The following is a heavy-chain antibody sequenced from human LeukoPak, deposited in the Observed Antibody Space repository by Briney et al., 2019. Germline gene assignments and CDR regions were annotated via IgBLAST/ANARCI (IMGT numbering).Heavy chain of an antibody. J-gene: IGHJ3*02. Sequence: GSLRLSCAASGFTFSTYTMNWVRQAPGKGLEWVSSISSGSSYIYYADSVKGRFTISRDNAKNSLYLQMNSLRAEDTALYFCARDHYYDSSGYTPAGDAFDIWGQGTVVTVSS. CDR3: ARDHYYDSSGYTPAGDAFDI. D-gene: IGHD3-22*01. CDR1: GFTFSTYT. CDR2: ISSGSSYI. V-gene: IGHV3-21*01.